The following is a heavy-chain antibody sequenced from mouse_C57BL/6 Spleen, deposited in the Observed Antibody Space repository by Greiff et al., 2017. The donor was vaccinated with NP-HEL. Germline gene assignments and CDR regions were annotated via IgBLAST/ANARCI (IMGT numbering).Heavy chain of an antibody. V-gene: IGHV7-3*01. J-gene: IGHJ2*01. CDR1: GFTFTDYY. Sequence: EVHLVESGGGLVQPGGSLSLSCAASGFTFTDYYMSWVRQPPGKALEWLGFLRNKANGYTTEYSASVKGRFTISRDNSQSILYLQMNALRAEDSATYYCARLYGYGFDYWGQGTTLTVSS. CDR3: ARLYGYGFDY. D-gene: IGHD2-2*01. CDR2: LRNKANGYTT.